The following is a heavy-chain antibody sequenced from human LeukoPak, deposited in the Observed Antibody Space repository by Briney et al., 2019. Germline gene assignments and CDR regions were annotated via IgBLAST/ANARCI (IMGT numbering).Heavy chain of an antibody. CDR2: IYYSGST. J-gene: IGHJ4*02. CDR1: GGSISSYY. D-gene: IGHD3-10*01. V-gene: IGHV4-59*01. CDR3: ARILGGPLGLFDY. Sequence: SETLSLTCTVSGGSISSYYWSWIRQPPGKGLEWIGYIYYSGSTNYNPSLKSRVTISVDTSKNQFSLKLSSVTAADTAVYCCARILGGPLGLFDYWGQGTLVTVSS.